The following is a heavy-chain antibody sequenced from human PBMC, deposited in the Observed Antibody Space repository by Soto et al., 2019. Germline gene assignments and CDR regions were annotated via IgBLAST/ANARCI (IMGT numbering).Heavy chain of an antibody. CDR1: GLTFSDYY. D-gene: IGHD3-10*01. CDR3: ARHVLLWFGEPQYGMDV. CDR2: ISSSSSYT. J-gene: IGHJ6*02. Sequence: GESLKISCAASGLTFSDYYMSWIRQAPGEGLEWVSYISSSSSYTNYADSVKGRFTISGDNAKNSLYLQMNSLRAEDTAVYYCARHVLLWFGEPQYGMDVWGQGTTVTVSS. V-gene: IGHV3-11*06.